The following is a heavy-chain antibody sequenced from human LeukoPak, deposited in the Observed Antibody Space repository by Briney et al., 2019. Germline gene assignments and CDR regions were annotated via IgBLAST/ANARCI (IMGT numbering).Heavy chain of an antibody. CDR2: FDPEDGET. CDR3: ATADLWLPSRGVSFDC. Sequence: GASVKVSCKVSGYTLTELSMHWVRQAPGKGLEWMGGFDPEDGETIYAQKFQGRVTMTEDTSTDTAYMELSSLRSEDTAVYYCATADLWLPSRGVSFDCWGQGTLVTVSS. CDR1: GYTLTELS. J-gene: IGHJ4*02. V-gene: IGHV1-24*01. D-gene: IGHD6-19*01.